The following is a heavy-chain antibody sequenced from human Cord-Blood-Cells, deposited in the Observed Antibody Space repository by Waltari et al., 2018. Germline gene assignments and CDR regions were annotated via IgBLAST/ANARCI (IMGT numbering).Heavy chain of an antibody. J-gene: IGHJ4*02. V-gene: IGHV4-39*01. D-gene: IGHD3-9*01. CDR2: IYYSGST. Sequence: QLQLQESGPGLVKPSETLSLTCTVSGGYISSSSYYWGWIRQPPGKGLEWIGSIYYSGSTYYNPSLKSRVTISVDTSKNQFSLKLSSVTAADTAVYYCARHLADILTPPDYWGQGTLVTVSS. CDR1: GGYISSSSYY. CDR3: ARHLADILTPPDY.